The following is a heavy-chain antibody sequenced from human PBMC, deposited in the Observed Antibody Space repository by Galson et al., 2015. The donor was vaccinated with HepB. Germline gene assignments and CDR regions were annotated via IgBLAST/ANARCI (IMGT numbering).Heavy chain of an antibody. D-gene: IGHD2-2*01. CDR2: ISSSSSYI. J-gene: IGHJ5*02. CDR1: GFTFSSYS. V-gene: IGHV3-21*01. Sequence: SLRLSCAASGFTFSSYSMNWVRQAPGKGLEWVSSISSSSSYIYYADSVKGRFTISRDNAKNSLYLQMNSLRAEDTAVYYCARGKGYCSSTSCHNWFDPWGRGTLVTVSS. CDR3: ARGKGYCSSTSCHNWFDP.